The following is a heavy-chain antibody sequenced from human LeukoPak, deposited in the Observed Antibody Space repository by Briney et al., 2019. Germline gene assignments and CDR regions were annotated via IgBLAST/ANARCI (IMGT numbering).Heavy chain of an antibody. CDR1: GGSVSTYY. Sequence: SETLSLTCTVSGGSVSTYYWSWIRQPPGKGLEWLGYMYNSGSTNHNPSLKSRATMSVDTSKNQFSLKLSSVTAADTAVYYCARLTTVTTPYYYYYMDVWGKGTTVTVSS. V-gene: IGHV4-59*02. CDR3: ARLTTVTTPYYYYYMDV. D-gene: IGHD4-11*01. CDR2: MYNSGST. J-gene: IGHJ6*03.